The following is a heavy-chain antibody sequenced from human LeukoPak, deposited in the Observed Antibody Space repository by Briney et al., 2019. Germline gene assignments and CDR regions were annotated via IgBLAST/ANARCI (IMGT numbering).Heavy chain of an antibody. CDR2: ISTSGTTI. CDR3: ARDGRGIHYYFDY. Sequence: GGSLRLSCAASGFTFSSYEMNWVRQAPGKGLEWVSYISTSGTTIYDAVSVKCRFTISRDNAKNSLYLQMDSLRAEDTAVYYCARDGRGIHYYFDYWGQGTLVTVSS. J-gene: IGHJ4*02. V-gene: IGHV3-48*03. D-gene: IGHD3-10*01. CDR1: GFTFSSYE.